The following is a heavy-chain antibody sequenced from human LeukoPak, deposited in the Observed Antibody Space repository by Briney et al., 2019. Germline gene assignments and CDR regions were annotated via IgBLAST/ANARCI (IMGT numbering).Heavy chain of an antibody. Sequence: GGSLRLSCAASGFTFSSYSMNWVRQAPGKGLEWVGRTKSKSDGETTDYAAAVKDRFTLSRDDSKDTLFLQMNSLKAEDTAVYYCTTNAGTYGIDGWGQGTMVTVSS. D-gene: IGHD1-26*01. J-gene: IGHJ3*01. CDR1: GFTFSSYS. CDR3: TTNAGTYGIDG. CDR2: TKSKSDGETT. V-gene: IGHV3-15*01.